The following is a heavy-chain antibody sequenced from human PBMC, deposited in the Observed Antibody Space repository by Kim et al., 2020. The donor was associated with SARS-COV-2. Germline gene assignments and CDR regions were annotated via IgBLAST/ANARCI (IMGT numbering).Heavy chain of an antibody. CDR2: MGGGDNDR. D-gene: IGHD2-8*01. Sequence: GGSLRLSCVGSGFTFETYAMSWVRQASGKGLEWVSTMGGGDNDRYYADSVKDRFTISRDNSKNTLFLHMNSLRVEDTALYFCAKDQIHKNGLYDSFDVWGLGTLVSVSS. V-gene: IGHV3-23*01. CDR1: GFTFETYA. J-gene: IGHJ3*01. CDR3: AKDQIHKNGLYDSFDV.